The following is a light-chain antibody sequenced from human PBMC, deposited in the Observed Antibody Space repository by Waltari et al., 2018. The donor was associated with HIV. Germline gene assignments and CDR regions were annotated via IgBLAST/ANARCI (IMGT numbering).Light chain of an antibody. Sequence: DIQITQSPSSLSASVGDRVTITWRASQSISSYLNWFQQKPGKAPKLLIYAASSLQSGVPSRFSGSGSGTDFTLTISSLQPEDFATYYCQQTYNTPRTFGQGTKVEIK. J-gene: IGKJ1*01. CDR2: AAS. CDR3: QQTYNTPRT. V-gene: IGKV1-39*01. CDR1: QSISSY.